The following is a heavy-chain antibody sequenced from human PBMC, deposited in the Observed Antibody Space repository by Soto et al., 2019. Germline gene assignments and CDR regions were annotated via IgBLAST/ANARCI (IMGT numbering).Heavy chain of an antibody. D-gene: IGHD3-9*01. CDR3: ARGGYDILTGYSSKYYYYYYMDV. CDR1: GFTFSSYG. V-gene: IGHV3-30*03. Sequence: PGGSLRLSCAASGFTFSSYGMHWVRQAPGKGLEWVAVISYDGSNKYYADSVKGRFTISRDNSKNTLYLQMNSLRAEDTAVYYCARGGYDILTGYSSKYYYYYYMDVWGKGTTVTVSS. CDR2: ISYDGSNK. J-gene: IGHJ6*03.